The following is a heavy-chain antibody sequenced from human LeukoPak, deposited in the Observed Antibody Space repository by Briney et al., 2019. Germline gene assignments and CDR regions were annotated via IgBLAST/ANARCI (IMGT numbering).Heavy chain of an antibody. Sequence: SETLSLTCSVSGGSISGNSYYWGWIRQPPGKGLEWIGNIYYIGSTYYNPSLKSRVTISVDTSKNQFSLKLRSMTAADTAVYYCARARRQWLVGPHIRGDNPPFYYDYWGQGILVTVSS. D-gene: IGHD6-19*01. CDR1: GGSISGNSYY. CDR2: IYYIGST. CDR3: ARARRQWLVGPHIRGDNPPFYYDY. J-gene: IGHJ4*02. V-gene: IGHV4-39*07.